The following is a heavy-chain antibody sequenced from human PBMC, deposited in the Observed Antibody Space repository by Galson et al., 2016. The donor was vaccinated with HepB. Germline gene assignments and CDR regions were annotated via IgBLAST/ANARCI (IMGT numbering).Heavy chain of an antibody. CDR3: ARWNEGCDY. CDR1: GGSITNYY. D-gene: IGHD1-1*01. CDR2: IYYNGFT. Sequence: SETLSLTCTVSGGSITNYYWNWIRQPPGKGLEWIGYIYYNGFTNYNPSLESRVTISVDTSKNQLSLRLSSVIAADTAVYYCARWNEGCDYWGRGTLVTVSS. J-gene: IGHJ2*01. V-gene: IGHV4-59*01.